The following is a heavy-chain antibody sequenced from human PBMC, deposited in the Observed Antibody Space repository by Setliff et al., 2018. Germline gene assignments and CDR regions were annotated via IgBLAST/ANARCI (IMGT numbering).Heavy chain of an antibody. V-gene: IGHV3-23*01. CDR3: AKDVVGYSSTWPKRDYFDS. CDR2: ISDTAIGI. J-gene: IGHJ4*02. Sequence: GGSLRLSCAASGFSFSSYAMSWVRQAPGQGLEWVSSISDTAIGIYYTGSVRGRFTISRDNSKKILFLQMNSLRVEDTAIYYCAKDVVGYSSTWPKRDYFDSWGQGTLVTVSS. CDR1: GFSFSSYA. D-gene: IGHD6-13*01.